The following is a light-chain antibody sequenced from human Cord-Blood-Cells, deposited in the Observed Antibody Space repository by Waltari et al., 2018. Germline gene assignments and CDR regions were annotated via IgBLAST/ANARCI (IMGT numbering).Light chain of an antibody. CDR1: QSISSY. J-gene: IGKJ1*01. V-gene: IGKV1-39*01. Sequence: DIQMTQSSSSLSASVGDRVTITCRASQSISSYLNWYQQKPGKAPKLLIYAASSLQSGVPSRFSGSGSGTDFTLTISSLQPEDFVTYYCQQSYSTPRTFGQGTKVEIK. CDR3: QQSYSTPRT. CDR2: AAS.